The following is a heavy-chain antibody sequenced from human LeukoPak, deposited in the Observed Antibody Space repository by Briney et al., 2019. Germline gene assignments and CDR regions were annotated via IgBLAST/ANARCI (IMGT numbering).Heavy chain of an antibody. CDR3: ARGGYSYGYGADY. CDR1: GGTFSSYA. Sequence: SVKVSCKASGGTFSSYAISWVRQAPGRGLEWMGGIIPIFGTANYAQKFQGRVTITTDESTSTAYMELSSLRSEDTAVYYCARGGYSYGYGADYWGQGTLVTVSS. CDR2: IIPIFGTA. J-gene: IGHJ4*02. V-gene: IGHV1-69*05. D-gene: IGHD5-18*01.